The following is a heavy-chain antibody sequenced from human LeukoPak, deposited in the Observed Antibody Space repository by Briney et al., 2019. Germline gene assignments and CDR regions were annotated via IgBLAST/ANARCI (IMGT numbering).Heavy chain of an antibody. CDR1: GFTFSSYS. J-gene: IGHJ6*03. D-gene: IGHD3-3*01. CDR2: ISSSSSYI. Sequence: GGSLRLSCAASGFTFSSYSMNWVRQAPGKGLEWVSSISSSSSYIYYAESGEGRFTISRDNAKNSLYLQMTSLRDEDTALYYCARDYDFWSGYSRGGGGDYYYYMDVWGKGTTVTVSS. V-gene: IGHV3-21*01. CDR3: ARDYDFWSGYSRGGGGDYYYYMDV.